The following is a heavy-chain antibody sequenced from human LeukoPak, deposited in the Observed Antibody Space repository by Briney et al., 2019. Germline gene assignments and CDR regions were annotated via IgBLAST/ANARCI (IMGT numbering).Heavy chain of an antibody. CDR1: GFNLHDYA. CDR2: IRSKLYGGTT. V-gene: IGHV3-49*04. J-gene: IGHJ3*01. D-gene: IGHD1-14*01. CDR3: VRSTSTYRTSDAFNV. Sequence: PGRSLRLSCSGSGFNLHDYAVTWVGQAPGKGLEWVGFIRSKLYGGTTEYAASVKGRFTFLRDYSETIAYLQMSDLKTEDTAVYFCVRSTSTYRTSDAFNVWGRGTMVTVSS.